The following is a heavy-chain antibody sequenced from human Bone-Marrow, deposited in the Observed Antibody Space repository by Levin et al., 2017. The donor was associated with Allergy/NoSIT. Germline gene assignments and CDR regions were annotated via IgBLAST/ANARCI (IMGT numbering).Heavy chain of an antibody. D-gene: IGHD3-16*01. CDR3: ARGGRYDGVADAFEV. V-gene: IGHV3-20*04. CDR1: AFTFDDHG. CDR2: INWNGGSK. Sequence: PGGSLRLSCRASAFTFDDHGMSWVRQVPGKGLEWVSTINWNGGSKGYADSVKGRFTISRDNANNSLFLQLSSLRAEDTAFYFCARGGRYDGVADAFEVWGQGTMVIVS. J-gene: IGHJ3*01.